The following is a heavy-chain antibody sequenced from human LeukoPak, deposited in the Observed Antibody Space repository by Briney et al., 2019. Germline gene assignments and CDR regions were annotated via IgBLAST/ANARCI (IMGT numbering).Heavy chain of an antibody. J-gene: IGHJ4*02. Sequence: MTSETLSLTCTVSGGSISSGDYYWSWIRQPPGKGLEWIGYIYYSGSTYYNPSLKSRVTISVDTSKNQFSLKLSSVTAADTAVYYCARDRNYYDSSGYYFDYWGQGTLVTVSS. V-gene: IGHV4-30-4*08. CDR1: GGSISSGDYY. D-gene: IGHD3-22*01. CDR2: IYYSGST. CDR3: ARDRNYYDSSGYYFDY.